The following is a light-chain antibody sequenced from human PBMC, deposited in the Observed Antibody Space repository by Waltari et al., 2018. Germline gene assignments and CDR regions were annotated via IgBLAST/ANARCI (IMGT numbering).Light chain of an antibody. Sequence: EIVITQSPASLSVSPGERATLSCRASQSVRHNLAWYQQKPGQAPRLLIYAASTRATGVPDRFSGSGSGTDFTLTISSLQSEDFAVYYCQQDNKWPPTFGQGTKVEIK. CDR1: QSVRHN. CDR3: QQDNKWPPT. V-gene: IGKV3D-15*01. CDR2: AAS. J-gene: IGKJ1*01.